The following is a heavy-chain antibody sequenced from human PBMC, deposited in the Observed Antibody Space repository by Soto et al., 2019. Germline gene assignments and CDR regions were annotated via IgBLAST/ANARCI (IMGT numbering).Heavy chain of an antibody. Sequence: SETLSLTCTVSGGSISSSSYYWGWIRQPPGKGLEWIGSIYYSGSTYYNPSLKSRVTISVDTSKNQFSLKLSSVTAADTAVYYCARLKGRGRMDVWGQGTTVTVSS. J-gene: IGHJ6*02. V-gene: IGHV4-39*01. CDR1: GGSISSSSYY. CDR3: ARLKGRGRMDV. D-gene: IGHD6-25*01. CDR2: IYYSGST.